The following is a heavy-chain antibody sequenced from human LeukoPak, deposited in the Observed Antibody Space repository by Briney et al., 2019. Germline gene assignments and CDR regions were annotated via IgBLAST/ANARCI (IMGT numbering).Heavy chain of an antibody. V-gene: IGHV1-2*02. CDR3: ARDAADCSGGSCYTHYYYYYYMDV. CDR2: IRPNSGGT. CDR1: GYTFAAYY. D-gene: IGHD2-15*01. J-gene: IGHJ6*03. Sequence: ASVKVSCKASGYTFAAYYMYWVRQAPGQGLEWMGWIRPNSGGTNYTQKFQGRVTMTRDTSINTAYMELSRLRSDDTAVYYCARDAADCSGGSCYTHYYYYYYMDVWGKGTTVTISS.